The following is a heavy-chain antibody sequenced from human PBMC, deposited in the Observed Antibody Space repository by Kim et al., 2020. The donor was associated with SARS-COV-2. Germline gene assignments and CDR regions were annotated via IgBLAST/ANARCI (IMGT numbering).Heavy chain of an antibody. J-gene: IGHJ6*02. CDR2: IIPIFGTA. CDR1: GGTFSSYA. CDR3: SMGLVVPAAMVGYYYYGMDV. Sequence: SVKVSCKASGGTFSSYAISWVRQAPGQGLEWMGGIIPIFGTANYAQKFQGRVTITADESTSTAYMELSSLRSEDTAVYYCSMGLVVPAAMVGYYYYGMDVWGQGTTVTVSS. D-gene: IGHD2-2*01. V-gene: IGHV1-69*13.